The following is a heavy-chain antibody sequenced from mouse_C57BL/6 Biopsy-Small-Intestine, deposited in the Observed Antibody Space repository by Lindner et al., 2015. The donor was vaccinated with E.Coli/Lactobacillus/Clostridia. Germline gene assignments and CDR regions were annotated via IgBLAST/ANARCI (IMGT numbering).Heavy chain of an antibody. V-gene: IGHV1-53*01. CDR2: INPGDAGI. Sequence: SVKVSCKASGYTFTSYYIHWVRQAPGQGLEWMGLINPGDAGITYAQKFQGRITVTSDTSTTTVYMDLSSLRSEDTAVYYCAREIDAFDIWGQGTLVTVSS. D-gene: IGHD1-3*01. CDR3: AREIDAFDI. J-gene: IGHJ3*01. CDR1: GYTFTSYY.